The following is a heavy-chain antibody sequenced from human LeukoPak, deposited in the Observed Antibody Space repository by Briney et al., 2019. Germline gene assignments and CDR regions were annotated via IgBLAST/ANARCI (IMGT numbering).Heavy chain of an antibody. CDR2: ISAYNGKT. Sequence: ASVKVSCKASGYTFTSYGISWVRQAPGQGLEWMGWISAYNGKTNYAQKLQGRVTMTTDTSTSTAYMELRSLRSDDTAVYYCASGGDPNGNGQIDYWGQGTLVTVSS. J-gene: IGHJ4*02. CDR3: ASGGDPNGNGQIDY. V-gene: IGHV1-18*01. CDR1: GYTFTSYG. D-gene: IGHD2-21*02.